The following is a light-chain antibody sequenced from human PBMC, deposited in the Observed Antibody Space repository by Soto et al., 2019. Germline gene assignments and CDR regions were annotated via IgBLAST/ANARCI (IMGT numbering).Light chain of an antibody. V-gene: IGKV1-17*01. CDR2: DAS. CDR3: QQRSNWPPIT. J-gene: IGKJ5*01. Sequence: DIQMTQSPSSLSASVGDRVTITCRASQGIRNDLGWYQQKPGKAPKRLIYDASSLESGVPSRFSGSGSGTEFTLTISSLEPEDFAVYYCQQRSNWPPITFGQGTRLEN. CDR1: QGIRND.